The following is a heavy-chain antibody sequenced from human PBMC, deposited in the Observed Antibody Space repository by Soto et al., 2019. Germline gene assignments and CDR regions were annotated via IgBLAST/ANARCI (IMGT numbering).Heavy chain of an antibody. CDR1: GGSISSSNW. Sequence: SETLSLTCAVSGGSISSSNWWNWVRQPPGKGLEWIGEIHHSGSTNYNPSLKSRVTISVDKSKNQFSLKLNSVTAADTAVYYCARVRQGCSSTSCYFDPWGQGTLVTVS. V-gene: IGHV4-4*02. D-gene: IGHD2-2*01. CDR2: IHHSGST. J-gene: IGHJ5*02. CDR3: ARVRQGCSSTSCYFDP.